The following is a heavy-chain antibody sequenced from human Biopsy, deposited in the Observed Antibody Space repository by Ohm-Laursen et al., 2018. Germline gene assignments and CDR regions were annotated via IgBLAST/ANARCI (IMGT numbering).Heavy chain of an antibody. D-gene: IGHD4-23*01. J-gene: IGHJ4*02. CDR1: GGSFTGHY. V-gene: IGHV4-59*11. CDR2: ISYTGYT. CDR3: ARGSNDFGGLYFPR. Sequence: SETLSLTCTVSGGSFTGHYWGWIRQPPGKGLEWIGHISYTGYTSYNASLKSRVTISVDTSRNHFSLRLSSLTAADTAVYYCARGSNDFGGLYFPRWGQGTLLTVSS.